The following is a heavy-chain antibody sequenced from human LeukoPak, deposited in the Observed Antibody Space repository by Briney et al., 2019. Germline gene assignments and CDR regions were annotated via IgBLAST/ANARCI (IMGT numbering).Heavy chain of an antibody. J-gene: IGHJ4*02. CDR1: GFTFSSYG. CDR2: ISSSSSTI. D-gene: IGHD3-22*01. V-gene: IGHV3-48*01. Sequence: GGPLRLSCAASGFTFSSYGMHWVRQAPGKGLEWVSYISSSSSTIYYADSVKGRFTISRDNAKNSLYLQMNSLRAEDTAVYYCARDDYDSSGYPGWSDYWGQGTLVTVSS. CDR3: ARDDYDSSGYPGWSDY.